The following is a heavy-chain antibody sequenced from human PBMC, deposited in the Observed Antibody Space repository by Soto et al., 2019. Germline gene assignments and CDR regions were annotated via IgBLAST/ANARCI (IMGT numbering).Heavy chain of an antibody. J-gene: IGHJ6*02. D-gene: IGHD5-18*01. CDR2: INHSGST. Sequence: QVQLQQWGAGLLKPSETLSLTCAVYGGSFSGYYWGWIRQPPGKGLEWIGEINHSGSTNYNPSLMIRVAISVDTSKNQFSLELGSVTAADTAVYYCASERGYRLLDGMDVWGQGTTVTVSS. CDR3: ASERGYRLLDGMDV. CDR1: GGSFSGYY. V-gene: IGHV4-34*01.